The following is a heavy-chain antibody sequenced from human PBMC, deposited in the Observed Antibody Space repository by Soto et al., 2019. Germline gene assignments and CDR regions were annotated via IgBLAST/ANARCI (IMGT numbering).Heavy chain of an antibody. J-gene: IGHJ6*04. CDR2: ISSSSSYI. CDR1: GFTFSSYS. V-gene: IGHV3-21*01. CDR3: ERVETTYYYYGMDV. D-gene: IGHD1-1*01. Sequence: PGGSLRLSFAASGFTFSSYSMHWVLQAPGKGLEWVSSISSSSSYIYYVDSVKGRFTISRDNAKNSLYLQMNSLRAEYTAVYYCERVETTYYYYGMDVWGKGTTVTVSS.